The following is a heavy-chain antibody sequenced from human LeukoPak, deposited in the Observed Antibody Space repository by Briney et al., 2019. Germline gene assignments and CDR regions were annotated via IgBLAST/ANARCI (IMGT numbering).Heavy chain of an antibody. J-gene: IGHJ4*02. Sequence: GGSLRLSCAASGFTFSSYDMHWVRQATGKGLEWVSGIGTAGDPYYPGSVKGRFTISRENAQNSFYLQMNSLRAGDTAVYYCGRAVGGAFDYWGQGTLVTVSS. CDR3: GRAVGGAFDY. CDR2: IGTAGDP. D-gene: IGHD1-26*01. V-gene: IGHV3-13*05. CDR1: GFTFSSYD.